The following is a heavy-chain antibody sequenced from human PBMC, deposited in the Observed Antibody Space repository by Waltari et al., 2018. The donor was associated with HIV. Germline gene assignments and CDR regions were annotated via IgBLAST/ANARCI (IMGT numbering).Heavy chain of an antibody. CDR3: AKDKGYSSRGYYFDY. Sequence: QVQLVESGGGVVQPGRSLRLPCHASGFTFSRYGMHLLSPAPGKGLAGVAVISYDGSNKTYADSVKGRFTISRDNSKNTLYLQMNSLRAEDTAVYYCAKDKGYSSRGYYFDYWGQGTLVTVSS. CDR1: GFTFSRYG. V-gene: IGHV3-30*18. CDR2: ISYDGSNK. D-gene: IGHD6-13*01. J-gene: IGHJ4*02.